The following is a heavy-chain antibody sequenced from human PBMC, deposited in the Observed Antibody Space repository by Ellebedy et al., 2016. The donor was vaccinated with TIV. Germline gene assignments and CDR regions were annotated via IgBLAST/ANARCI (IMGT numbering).Heavy chain of an antibody. J-gene: IGHJ4*02. D-gene: IGHD3-9*01. CDR1: GFTFSNYA. Sequence: GESLKISCAASGFTFSNYAMAWVRQAPGKGLDWVSPIGPRSEYKFYADSVKGRIAISRDNSENTLFLQLHSRRGEEPAVYYCAKELVSRDNLTFDYWGQGVLVTVSS. CDR2: IGPRSEYK. CDR3: AKELVSRDNLTFDY. V-gene: IGHV3-23*01.